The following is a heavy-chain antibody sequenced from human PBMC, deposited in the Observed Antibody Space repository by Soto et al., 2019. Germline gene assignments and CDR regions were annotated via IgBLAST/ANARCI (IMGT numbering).Heavy chain of an antibody. CDR1: GYAFTGYS. CDR3: ARVHGGSRIYGASDI. J-gene: IGHJ3*02. Sequence: ASVQVSCKASGYAFTGYSINWVRQAPGPGLEWMGWLNPNTYGTNYAQKFQGRVTLTRDTSITTAYMEMSRLRSDDTAVYYCARVHGGSRIYGASDIWGPGTMLP. CDR2: LNPNTYGT. D-gene: IGHD3-10*01. V-gene: IGHV1-2*02.